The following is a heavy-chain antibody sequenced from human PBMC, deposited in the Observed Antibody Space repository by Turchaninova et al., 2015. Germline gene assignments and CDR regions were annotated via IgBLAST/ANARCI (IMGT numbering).Heavy chain of an antibody. Sequence: EVQLVESGGGLVQPGGSLRLSCAASGFTFSHNWMNWVRQAPGQGLEWVANLNSDGSVKNYVDSGEGRFTISRDNADTPPYPQMNRLRAHDSAMYYCARAPSAGTLDYWGQGTLVTVSS. J-gene: IGHJ4*02. CDR3: ARAPSAGTLDY. V-gene: IGHV3-7*03. D-gene: IGHD6-13*01. CDR2: LNSDGSVK. CDR1: GFTFSHNW.